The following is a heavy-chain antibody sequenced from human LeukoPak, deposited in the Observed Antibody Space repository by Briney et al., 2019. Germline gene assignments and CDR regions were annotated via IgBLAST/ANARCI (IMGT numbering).Heavy chain of an antibody. CDR1: GGSISSYY. D-gene: IGHD3-10*01. Sequence: SETLSLTCTVSGGSISSYYWSWIRQPPGKGLEWIAYIYYSGSTNYNPSLKSRVTISVDTSKNQFSLKLSSVTAADTAVYYCARLYYGDSYGYWYSDLWGRGTLLTVSS. V-gene: IGHV4-59*01. J-gene: IGHJ2*01. CDR2: IYYSGST. CDR3: ARLYYGDSYGYWYSDL.